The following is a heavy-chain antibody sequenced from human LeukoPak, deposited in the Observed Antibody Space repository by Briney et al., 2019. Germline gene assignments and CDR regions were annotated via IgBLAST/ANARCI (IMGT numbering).Heavy chain of an antibody. Sequence: SETLSLTCAVYGGSFSGYYWSWIRQPPGKGLEWIGEINHSGSTNYNPSLKSRVTIPVDTSKNQFSLKLSSVTAADTAVYYCAIGNRYYYYMDVWGKGTTVTVSS. CDR3: AIGNRYYYYMDV. V-gene: IGHV4-34*01. J-gene: IGHJ6*03. D-gene: IGHD1-1*01. CDR1: GGSFSGYY. CDR2: INHSGST.